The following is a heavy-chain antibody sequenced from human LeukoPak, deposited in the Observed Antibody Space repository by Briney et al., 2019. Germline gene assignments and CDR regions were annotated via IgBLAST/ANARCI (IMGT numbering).Heavy chain of an antibody. J-gene: IGHJ4*02. D-gene: IGHD3-3*01. CDR3: ARGLASGYPPIPFDY. CDR2: IYYSGST. Sequence: PSETLSLTCTVSGYSISSGYYWGWIRQPPGKGLEWIGSIYYSGSTSDNPSLKSRVTISVDTSKNQFSLSLDSVTAADTAVYYCARGLASGYPPIPFDYWGQGTLVTVSS. CDR1: GYSISSGYY. V-gene: IGHV4-38-2*02.